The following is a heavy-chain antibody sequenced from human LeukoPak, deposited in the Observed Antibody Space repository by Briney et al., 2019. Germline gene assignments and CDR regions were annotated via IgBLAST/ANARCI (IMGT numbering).Heavy chain of an antibody. V-gene: IGHV3-48*01. CDR1: GFTFSTYS. CDR3: ARSIDIDY. J-gene: IGHJ4*02. D-gene: IGHD2-21*01. CDR2: ISSSSSII. Sequence: GGSLRLSCAASGFTFSTYSMKWVRQAPGKGLGWVSHISSSSSIIYYADSVKGRFTISRDTAKNSLYLQMNSLRAEDTAVYYCARSIDIDYWGQGTLVTVSS.